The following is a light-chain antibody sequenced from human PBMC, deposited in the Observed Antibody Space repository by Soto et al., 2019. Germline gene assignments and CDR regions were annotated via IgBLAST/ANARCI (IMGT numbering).Light chain of an antibody. CDR2: EAY. CDR1: QSVGSY. CDR3: QVRNIWPPFI. V-gene: IGKV3-11*01. Sequence: EIVLTQSPATLSLSPGERATLSCRASQSVGSYLALYHQKPGQAPRLLIYEAYSRATGIPARFSGSGSGTDFTLNISSLEPEDFAVYYCQVRNIWPPFIFGQGTRLEI. J-gene: IGKJ5*01.